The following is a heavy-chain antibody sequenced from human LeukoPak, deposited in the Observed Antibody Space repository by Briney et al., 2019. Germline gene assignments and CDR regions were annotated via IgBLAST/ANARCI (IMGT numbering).Heavy chain of an antibody. CDR3: ASPTPKYGDYVHYGMDV. CDR2: IIPIFGTA. Sequence: GASVKVSCKASGYTFTSYYMHWVRQAPGQGLEWMGGIIPIFGTANYAQKFQGRVTITADESTSTAYMELSSLRSEDTAVYYCASPTPKYGDYVHYGMDVWGQGTTVTVSS. J-gene: IGHJ6*02. D-gene: IGHD4-17*01. CDR1: GYTFTSYY. V-gene: IGHV1-69*13.